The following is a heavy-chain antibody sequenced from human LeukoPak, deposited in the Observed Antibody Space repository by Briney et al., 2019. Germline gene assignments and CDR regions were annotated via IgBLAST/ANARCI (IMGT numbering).Heavy chain of an antibody. CDR1: GFTFSSYG. CDR2: ISYDGGNK. CDR3: AKDRDYGDSEVYYYYGMDV. V-gene: IGHV3-30*18. D-gene: IGHD4-17*01. Sequence: PGGSLRLSCAASGFTFSSYGMHWVRQAPGKGLEWVAVISYDGGNKYYADSVKGRFTISRDNSKITLYLQMNSLRTEDTAVYYCAKDRDYGDSEVYYYYGMDVWGQGTTVTVSS. J-gene: IGHJ6*02.